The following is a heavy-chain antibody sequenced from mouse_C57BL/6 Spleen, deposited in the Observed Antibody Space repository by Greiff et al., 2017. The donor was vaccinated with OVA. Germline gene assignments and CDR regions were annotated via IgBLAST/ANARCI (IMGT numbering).Heavy chain of an antibody. Sequence: QVQLQQPGAELVMPGASVKLSCKASGYTFTSYWMHWVKQRPGQGLEWIGEIDPSDSYTNYNQKFKGKSTLTVDKSSSTAYMQLSSLTSEDSAVYYCARSDSSDTFDYWGQGTTLTVSS. CDR1: GYTFTSYW. J-gene: IGHJ2*01. CDR3: ARSDSSDTFDY. V-gene: IGHV1-69*01. CDR2: IDPSDSYT. D-gene: IGHD3-2*02.